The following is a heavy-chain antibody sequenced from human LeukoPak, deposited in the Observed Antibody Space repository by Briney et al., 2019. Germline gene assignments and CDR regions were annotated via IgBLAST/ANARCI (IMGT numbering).Heavy chain of an antibody. Sequence: GGSLRLSCAASGFTFSSYSMNWVRQAPGKGLEWVSSISSSSSYIYYADSVKGRFTISRDNAKNSLYLQMNSLRAEDTAVYYCARGRMVYAINPVIDYWGQGTLVTVSS. J-gene: IGHJ4*02. CDR3: ARGRMVYAINPVIDY. V-gene: IGHV3-21*01. D-gene: IGHD2-8*01. CDR2: ISSSSSYI. CDR1: GFTFSSYS.